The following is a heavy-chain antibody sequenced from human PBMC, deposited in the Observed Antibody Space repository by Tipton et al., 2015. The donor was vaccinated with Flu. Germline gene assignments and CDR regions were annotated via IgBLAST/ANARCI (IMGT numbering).Heavy chain of an antibody. Sequence: SLRLSCAASGFTFNNYWMHWVRQVPGKGLVWVSRINSDGSSTSYADSVKGRFTISRDNAENTLYLQMNSLRAEDTAVYYCARRYYDSSGYVYFDYWGQGTLVTVSS. V-gene: IGHV3-74*01. CDR1: GFTFNNYW. CDR3: ARRYYDSSGYVYFDY. D-gene: IGHD3-22*01. J-gene: IGHJ4*02. CDR2: INSDGSST.